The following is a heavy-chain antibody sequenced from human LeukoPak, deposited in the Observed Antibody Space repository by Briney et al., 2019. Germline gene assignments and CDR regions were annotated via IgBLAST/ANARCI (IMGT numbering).Heavy chain of an antibody. Sequence: SETLSLTCAVYGESFSGYYWSWIRQPPGKGLEWIGEINHIGSTNYNPSLKSRVTISVDTSKNHFSLKLSSVTAADTAVYYCARGNWNDVVGYYFDYWGQGTLVTVSS. CDR3: ARGNWNDVVGYYFDY. CDR2: INHIGST. V-gene: IGHV4-34*01. CDR1: GESFSGYY. D-gene: IGHD1-1*01. J-gene: IGHJ4*02.